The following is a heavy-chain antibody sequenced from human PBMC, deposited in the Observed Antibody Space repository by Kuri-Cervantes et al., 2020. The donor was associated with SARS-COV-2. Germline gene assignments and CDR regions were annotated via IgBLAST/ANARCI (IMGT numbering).Heavy chain of an antibody. J-gene: IGHJ4*02. Sequence: GESLKISCAASGFTFSSFAIHWVRQAPGKGLEWVSVISHDGTNEYYADSVKGRFTISRDNSKNTLSLQMNSLRVEDTAVYYCARDPRVGDKFGSGSLPIENWGRGTLVTVSS. CDR2: ISHDGTNE. CDR3: ARDPRVGDKFGSGSLPIEN. CDR1: GFTFSSFA. V-gene: IGHV3-30*01. D-gene: IGHD3-10*01.